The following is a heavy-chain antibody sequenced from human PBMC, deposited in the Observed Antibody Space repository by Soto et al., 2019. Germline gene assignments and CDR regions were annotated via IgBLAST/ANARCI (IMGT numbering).Heavy chain of an antibody. CDR1: GFIFSNYA. D-gene: IGHD2-8*01. CDR2: ISGGGDRT. J-gene: IGHJ4*02. Sequence: GGSLRLSCAASGFIFSNYAMSWVRQAPGKGLGWVSAISGGGDRTYYADSVKGRFTTSRDNSKNTLYLQMNSLRADDTAVYFCANWVEGTMVYFDYWGLGTLVTVSS. CDR3: ANWVEGTMVYFDY. V-gene: IGHV3-23*01.